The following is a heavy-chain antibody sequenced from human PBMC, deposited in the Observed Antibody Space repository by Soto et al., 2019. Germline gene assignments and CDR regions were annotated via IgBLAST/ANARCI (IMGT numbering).Heavy chain of an antibody. V-gene: IGHV3-74*01. CDR2: INSDGSST. CDR3: AGSNPYYYYYGMDV. J-gene: IGHJ6*02. D-gene: IGHD4-4*01. Sequence: PGGSLRLSCAASGFTFSSYWMHWVRQAPGKGLVWVSRINSDGSSTSYADSVKGRFTISRDNAKNTLYLQMNSLRAEDTAVYYCAGSNPYYYYYGMDVWGQGTTVTVSS. CDR1: GFTFSSYW.